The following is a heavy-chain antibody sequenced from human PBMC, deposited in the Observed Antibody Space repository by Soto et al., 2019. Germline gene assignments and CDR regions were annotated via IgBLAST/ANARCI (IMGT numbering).Heavy chain of an antibody. CDR3: ARQANDVAAPNWFDP. V-gene: IGHV4-39*01. D-gene: IGHD2-21*01. Sequence: PSETLSRTCTVSGGSISSSSYYWGWIRQPPGKGLEWIGSIYYSGSTYYNPSLKSRVTISVDTSKNQFSLKLSSVTAADTAVYYCARQANDVAAPNWFDPWGQGTLVTVSS. J-gene: IGHJ5*02. CDR2: IYYSGST. CDR1: GGSISSSSYY.